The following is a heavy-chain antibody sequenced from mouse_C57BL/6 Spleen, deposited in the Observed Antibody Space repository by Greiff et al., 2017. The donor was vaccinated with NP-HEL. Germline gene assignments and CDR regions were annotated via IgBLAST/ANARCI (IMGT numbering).Heavy chain of an antibody. CDR1: GYTFTGYW. CDR2: ILPGSGST. D-gene: IGHD1-1*01. Sequence: QVQLQQSGAELMKPGASVKLSCKATGYTFTGYWIEWVKQRPGHGLEWIGEILPGSGSTNYNEKFKGKATFTADTSSNTAYIQLSSLTTEDSAIFYCASASITTVVATRYFDVWGTGTTVTVSS. J-gene: IGHJ1*03. CDR3: ASASITTVVATRYFDV. V-gene: IGHV1-9*01.